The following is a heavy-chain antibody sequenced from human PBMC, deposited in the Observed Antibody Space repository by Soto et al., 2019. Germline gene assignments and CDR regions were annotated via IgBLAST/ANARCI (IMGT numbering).Heavy chain of an antibody. J-gene: IGHJ4*02. Sequence: QAQLVESGGGVVQPGRSLRLSCAASGFTFSSYAMHWVRQAPGKGLERVAVISYDGSNKYYADSVKGRFTISRDNSKNTLYLQMNSLRAKDTAVYYCARDRGGSYLPDYWGQGTLVTVSS. CDR1: GFTFSSYA. D-gene: IGHD1-26*01. CDR3: ARDRGGSYLPDY. V-gene: IGHV3-30-3*01. CDR2: ISYDGSNK.